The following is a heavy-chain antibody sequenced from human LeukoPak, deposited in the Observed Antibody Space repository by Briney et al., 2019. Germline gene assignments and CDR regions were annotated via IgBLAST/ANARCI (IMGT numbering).Heavy chain of an antibody. J-gene: IGHJ5*02. CDR2: IHISGKT. CDR1: GASITDCY. CDR3: ARHLGEGTYPMDR. V-gene: IGHV4-59*08. Sequence: SETLSLTCTVSGASITDCYWSWIRQTPEMGLEYIGYIHISGKTYNNPSLKGRVTVSLDTSQNQFSLKLTSVTAADTAIYFCARHLGEGTYPMDRWGQGILVTVSS. D-gene: IGHD1-26*01.